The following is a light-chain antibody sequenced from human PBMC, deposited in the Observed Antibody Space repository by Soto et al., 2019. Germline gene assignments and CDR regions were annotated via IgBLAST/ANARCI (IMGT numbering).Light chain of an antibody. J-gene: IGLJ2*01. CDR1: SSDVGGYNY. CDR3: CSYAGSYTYVV. Sequence: QSALTQPRSVSGSPGQSVTISCTGTSSDVGGYNYVSWYQQHPGKAPKLMIFDVSKRPSGVPDRFSGSKSGNTASLNISGLQAEDEDDYYCCSYAGSYTYVVFGGGTKLTVL. CDR2: DVS. V-gene: IGLV2-11*01.